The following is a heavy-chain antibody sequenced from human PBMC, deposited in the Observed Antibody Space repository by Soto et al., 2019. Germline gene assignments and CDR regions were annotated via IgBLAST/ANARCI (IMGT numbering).Heavy chain of an antibody. V-gene: IGHV3-30*04. J-gene: IGHJ4*02. Sequence: LRLSCAASGFTFSSYAMNWVRQAPGKGLEWVALISYDGRNTYYADSVKGRFTISRDSSKNTLYLQMNTLRAADTAVYYCGRCSSTSCHLGSDYWGQGTLVTVSS. CDR1: GFTFSSYA. CDR3: GRCSSTSCHLGSDY. D-gene: IGHD2-2*01. CDR2: ISYDGRNT.